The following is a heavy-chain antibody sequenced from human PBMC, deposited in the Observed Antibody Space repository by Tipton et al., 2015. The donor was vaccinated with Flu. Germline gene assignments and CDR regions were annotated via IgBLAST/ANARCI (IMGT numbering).Heavy chain of an antibody. V-gene: IGHV4-4*07. Sequence: TLSLTCTVSGGSISNYYWSWIRQPAGKGLEWIGRIYSSGSTNYNPSLKSRVTMSVDTSRNQFSLRLTSVTAADTAVYYCARGSGSGTYVIFDYWGQGTLVTVSS. CDR3: ARGSGSGTYVIFDY. J-gene: IGHJ4*02. CDR2: IYSSGST. D-gene: IGHD3-10*01. CDR1: GGSISNYY.